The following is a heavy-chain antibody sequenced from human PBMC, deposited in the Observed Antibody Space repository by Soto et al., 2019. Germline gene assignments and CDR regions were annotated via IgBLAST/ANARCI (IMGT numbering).Heavy chain of an antibody. CDR3: ARGVAAAGKPPGSYYYYGMDV. V-gene: IGHV1-69*13. CDR2: IIPIFGTA. D-gene: IGHD6-13*01. CDR1: GGTFSSYA. Sequence: SVKVSCKASGGTFSSYAISWVRQAPGQGLEWMGGIIPIFGTANYAQKFQGRVTITADASTSTAYMELTSLRSEDTAVYYCARGVAAAGKPPGSYYYYGMDVWGQGTTVTVSS. J-gene: IGHJ6*02.